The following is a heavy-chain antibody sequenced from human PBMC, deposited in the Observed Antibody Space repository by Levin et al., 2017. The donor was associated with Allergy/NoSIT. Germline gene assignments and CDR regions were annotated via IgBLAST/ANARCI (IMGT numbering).Heavy chain of an antibody. Sequence: ASVKVSCKVSGYTLTELSMHWVRQAPGKGLEWMGGFDPEDGETIYAQKFQGRVTMTEDTSTDTAYMELSSLRSEDTAVYYCATAIVLVPLGRPPLVRAFDIWGQGTMVTVSS. J-gene: IGHJ3*02. D-gene: IGHD2-8*02. CDR1: GYTLTELS. CDR3: ATAIVLVPLGRPPLVRAFDI. V-gene: IGHV1-24*01. CDR2: FDPEDGET.